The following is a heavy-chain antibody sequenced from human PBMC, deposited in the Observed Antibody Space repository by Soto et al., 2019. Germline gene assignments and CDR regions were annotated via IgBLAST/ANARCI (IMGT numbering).Heavy chain of an antibody. V-gene: IGHV1-69*13. CDR3: ARGGSGYTWFNEF. D-gene: IGHD3-22*01. Sequence: GASVKVSCKASGGLFSSYPISWVRRVPGQGLEWMGGIIPVFQTAYYTQRFQGRVTITADESTNTAYMELSSLGSEDTAIYYCARGGSGYTWFNEFWGQGTLVTVSS. J-gene: IGHJ1*01. CDR1: GGLFSSYP. CDR2: IIPVFQTA.